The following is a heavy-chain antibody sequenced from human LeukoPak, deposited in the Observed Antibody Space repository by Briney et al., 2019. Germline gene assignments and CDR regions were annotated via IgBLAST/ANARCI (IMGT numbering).Heavy chain of an antibody. D-gene: IGHD3-9*01. CDR2: ISSSSSYI. Sequence: GGSLRLSCAASEFTFSIYSMNWVRQAPGKGLEWVSSISSSSSYIYYADSVKGRFTISRDNAKNSLYLQMNSLRAEDTAVYYCARGYNDWIFDYWGQGTLVTVSS. J-gene: IGHJ4*02. V-gene: IGHV3-21*01. CDR3: ARGYNDWIFDY. CDR1: EFTFSIYS.